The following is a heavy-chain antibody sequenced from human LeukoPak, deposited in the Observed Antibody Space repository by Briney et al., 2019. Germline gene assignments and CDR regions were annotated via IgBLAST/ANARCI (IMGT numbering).Heavy chain of an antibody. Sequence: ASVKVSCKTSGYTFTSYDINWVRQATGQGLEWMGRMNPNSGDTAFAQRFQGRVTMTRDTSISTAYMELSSLRSEDTAVYYCARVGDYVWGSYRYRGDSYGMDVWGQGTTVTVSS. CDR1: GYTFTSYD. V-gene: IGHV1-8*01. D-gene: IGHD3-16*02. CDR2: MNPNSGDT. CDR3: ARVGDYVWGSYRYRGDSYGMDV. J-gene: IGHJ6*02.